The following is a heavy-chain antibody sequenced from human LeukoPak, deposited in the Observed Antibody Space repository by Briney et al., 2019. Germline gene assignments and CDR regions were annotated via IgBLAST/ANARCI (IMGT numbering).Heavy chain of an antibody. Sequence: ASVKVSCKASGYTFSDYFMHWVRQAPGQGLEWMGWINPHSDATKYAQKFQGRVTMTWDTSVSTAYMVVGSLRSDDTAVYYCARPSYCGGDCYHFFDYWGQGTLVTVSS. D-gene: IGHD2-21*02. CDR1: GYTFSDYF. CDR3: ARPSYCGGDCYHFFDY. J-gene: IGHJ4*02. CDR2: INPHSDAT. V-gene: IGHV1-2*02.